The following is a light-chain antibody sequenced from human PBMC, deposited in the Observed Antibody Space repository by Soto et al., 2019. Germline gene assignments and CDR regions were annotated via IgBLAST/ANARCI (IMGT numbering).Light chain of an antibody. Sequence: DIQMTQSPSSLPASVGDRVTLTCRASQSISTYLNWYQQKPGKAPDLLIYTASSLESGVPSRFSGSGSGTDFTLTISSLEPEDFAVYYCQQRSNWPPLTFGQGTRLEIK. CDR3: QQRSNWPPLT. V-gene: IGKV1-39*01. CDR2: TAS. CDR1: QSISTY. J-gene: IGKJ5*01.